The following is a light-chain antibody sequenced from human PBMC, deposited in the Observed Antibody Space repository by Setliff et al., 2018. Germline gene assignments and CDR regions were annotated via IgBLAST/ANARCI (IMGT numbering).Light chain of an antibody. CDR3: SAYTSSSTYV. CDR1: SSDVGAYDL. Sequence: QSALTQPASVSGSPGQSITISCTGTSSDVGAYDLVSWYKQHPGKAPKLIIPDVSNRPSGVSNRFSGSKSGNTASLTISGLQAEDEADYYCSAYTSSSTYVFGTGTKVTVL. V-gene: IGLV2-14*03. CDR2: DVS. J-gene: IGLJ1*01.